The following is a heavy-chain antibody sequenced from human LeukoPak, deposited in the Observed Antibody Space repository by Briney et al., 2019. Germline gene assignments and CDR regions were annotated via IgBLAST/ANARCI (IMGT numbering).Heavy chain of an antibody. CDR2: LSSDGGNE. J-gene: IGHJ4*02. CDR3: ARVGLIAAVGSFDS. CDR1: GVTFSTYA. V-gene: IGHV3-30*04. Sequence: GGSLRLSCAASGVTFSTYAMHWVRQAPGKGLEWLAVLSSDGGNEYYAASVKGRFTISRDNSKSTLYLQMNSLRTEDAAVYYCARVGLIAAVGSFDSWGQGTLVTVSS. D-gene: IGHD6-13*01.